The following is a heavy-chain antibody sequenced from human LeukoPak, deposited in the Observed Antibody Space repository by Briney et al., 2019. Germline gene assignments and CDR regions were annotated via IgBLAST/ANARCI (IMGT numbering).Heavy chain of an antibody. CDR1: GYSFTSHW. J-gene: IGHJ5*02. CDR2: IYPGDSDT. CDR3: AVHSYSSGCGS. V-gene: IGHV5-51*01. D-gene: IGHD6-19*01. Sequence: GESLKISFKASGYSFTSHWIAWVRQIPGKGLEWMGVIYPGDSDTRYSPSFQGQVTISADKSITTAYLQWSSLKASDTAMYYCAVHSYSSGCGSWGQGTLVTVSS.